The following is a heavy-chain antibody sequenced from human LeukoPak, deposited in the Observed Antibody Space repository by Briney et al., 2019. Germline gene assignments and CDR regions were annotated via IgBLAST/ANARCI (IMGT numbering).Heavy chain of an antibody. CDR1: GFTFSSYE. CDR3: ARGPVLWFGEG. CDR2: ISSSGSTI. V-gene: IGHV3-48*03. D-gene: IGHD3-10*01. J-gene: IGHJ4*02. Sequence: GGSLRLSCAASGFTFSSYEMNWVRQAPGKGLEWVSYISSSGSTIYYADSVKGRFTISRDNAKNSLYLQMNSLRAEDTAVYYCARGPVLWFGEGWGQGTLVTVSS.